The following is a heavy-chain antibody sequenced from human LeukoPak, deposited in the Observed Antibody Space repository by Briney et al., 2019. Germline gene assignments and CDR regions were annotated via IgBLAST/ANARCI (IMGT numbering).Heavy chain of an antibody. CDR1: GGSISSSSYY. V-gene: IGHV4-39*02. CDR3: AREPVHYYDSSGYYYGEDY. Sequence: SETLSLTCTVSGGSISSSSYYWGWIRQPPGKGLEWIGSIYYSGSTYYNPSLKSRVTISVDTSKNQFSLKLSSVTAADTAVYYCAREPVHYYDSSGYYYGEDYWGQGTLATVSS. D-gene: IGHD3-22*01. J-gene: IGHJ4*02. CDR2: IYYSGST.